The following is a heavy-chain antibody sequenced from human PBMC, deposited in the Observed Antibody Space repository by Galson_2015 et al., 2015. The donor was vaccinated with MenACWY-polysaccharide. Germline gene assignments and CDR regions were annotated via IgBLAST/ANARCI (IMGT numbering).Heavy chain of an antibody. Sequence: SLRLSCAASGFTFSSYWMHWVRQAPGEGLVWVSCISTDGSGTSYADSVKGRFTVSRDNAKNTVYLQMNSLRAEDTAVYYCARDPHCGAGCSIHDAFDVWGQGTKVTVSS. CDR1: GFTFSSYW. CDR3: ARDPHCGAGCSIHDAFDV. D-gene: IGHD2-21*02. V-gene: IGHV3-74*01. CDR2: ISTDGSGT. J-gene: IGHJ3*01.